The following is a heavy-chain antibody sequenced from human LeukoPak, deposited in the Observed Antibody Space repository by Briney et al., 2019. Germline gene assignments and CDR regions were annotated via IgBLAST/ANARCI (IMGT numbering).Heavy chain of an antibody. J-gene: IGHJ6*03. CDR1: GYTFTSYD. Sequence: ASVKVSCKASGYTFTSYDINWVRQATGQGLEWMGWMNPNSGNTGYAQKFQGRVTMTRNTSISTAYMELSSLRSEDTAVYYCARLPFMVRGGHYYMDVWGKGTTVTVFS. CDR3: ARLPFMVRGGHYYMDV. V-gene: IGHV1-8*01. CDR2: MNPNSGNT. D-gene: IGHD3-10*01.